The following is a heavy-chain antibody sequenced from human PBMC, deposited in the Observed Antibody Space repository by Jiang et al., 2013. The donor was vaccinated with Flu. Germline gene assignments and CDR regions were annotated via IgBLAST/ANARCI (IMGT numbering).Heavy chain of an antibody. CDR2: LSYDGTNK. D-gene: IGHD5-18*01. CDR3: ARDLGGNSYGHGSGPLDY. J-gene: IGHJ4*02. V-gene: IGHV3-30-3*01. Sequence: VQLLESGGGVVQPGKSLRLSCAASGFTFTAYTIHWVRQAPGKGLEWVAVLSYDGTNKYYADSVNGRFTISREESQNTLYLQMNSLRPEDTAVYHCARDLGGNSYGHGSGPLDYWGQGTLVTVSS. CDR1: GFTFTAYT.